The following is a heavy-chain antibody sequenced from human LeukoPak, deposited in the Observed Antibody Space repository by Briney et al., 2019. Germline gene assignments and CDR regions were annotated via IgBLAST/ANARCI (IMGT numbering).Heavy chain of an antibody. CDR3: ARGQGASRGWFDP. CDR1: GFTVSSNY. V-gene: IGHV3-53*01. D-gene: IGHD4/OR15-4a*01. CDR2: FYSGGST. J-gene: IGHJ5*02. Sequence: PGGSLRLSCAASGFTVSSNYVSWVRQAPGKGLEWVSVFYSGGSTYYADSVQGRFTLSRDNSKNTVYLQMNSLRAEDTAVYYFARGQGASRGWFDPWGQGTLVTVSS.